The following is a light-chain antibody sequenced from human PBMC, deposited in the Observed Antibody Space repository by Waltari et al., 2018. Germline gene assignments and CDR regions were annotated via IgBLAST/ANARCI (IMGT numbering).Light chain of an antibody. Sequence: FVLSQPHSVSESPGKTVTISCTRSSGTFAANYVHWYQRRPGSVPTIVIYKDNERPSGVPDRFSGSADRYSGSPSLTISGLRAEDEADYCCQSYDNTNYVVFGGWTKLTVL. J-gene: IGLJ2*01. CDR2: KDN. CDR3: QSYDNTNYVV. V-gene: IGLV6-57*03. CDR1: SGTFAANY.